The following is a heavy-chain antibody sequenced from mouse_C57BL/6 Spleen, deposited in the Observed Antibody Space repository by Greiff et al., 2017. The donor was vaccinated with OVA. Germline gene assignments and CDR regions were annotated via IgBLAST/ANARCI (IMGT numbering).Heavy chain of an antibody. D-gene: IGHD1-1*01. V-gene: IGHV1-72*01. J-gene: IGHJ3*01. CDR2: IDPNSGGT. Sequence: VQLQQSGAELVRPGASVKLSCTASGFNIKDDYMHWVKQRPEQGLEWIGRIDPNSGGTKYNEKFKSKATLTVDKPSSTAYMQLSSLTSEDSAVYYCARSDYGSSPWFAYWGQGTLVTVSA. CDR1: GFNIKDDY. CDR3: ARSDYGSSPWFAY.